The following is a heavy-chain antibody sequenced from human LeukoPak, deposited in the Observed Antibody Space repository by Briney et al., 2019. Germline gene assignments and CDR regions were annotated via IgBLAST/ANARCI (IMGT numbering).Heavy chain of an antibody. D-gene: IGHD3-22*01. CDR3: ARDDHYDSSGYYNY. Sequence: PSETLSLTCTVSGGSISSYYWSWIRQPPGKGLEWIGYIYYSGSTNYNPSLKSRVTISVDTSKNQFSLKLSTVTAADTAVYYCARDDHYDSSGYYNYWGQGTLVTVSS. CDR1: GGSISSYY. V-gene: IGHV4-59*01. J-gene: IGHJ4*02. CDR2: IYYSGST.